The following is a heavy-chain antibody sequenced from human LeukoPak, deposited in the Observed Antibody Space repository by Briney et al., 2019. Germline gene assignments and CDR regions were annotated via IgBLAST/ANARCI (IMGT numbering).Heavy chain of an antibody. CDR3: ARVMNGDYDTSFDY. Sequence: PSQTLSLTCAISGDSVSSNSAAWNWIRQSPSRGLEWLGRTYYRSKWYNDYAVSVKSRMTINPDTSRNQLSLQLNSVTPEDTAVYYCARVMNGDYDTSFDYWGQGTLVTVSS. CDR1: GDSVSSNSAA. J-gene: IGHJ4*02. D-gene: IGHD4-17*01. V-gene: IGHV6-1*01. CDR2: TYYRSKWYN.